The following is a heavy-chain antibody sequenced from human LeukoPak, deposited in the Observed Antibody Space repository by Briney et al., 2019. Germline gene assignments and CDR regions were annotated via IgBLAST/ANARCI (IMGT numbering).Heavy chain of an antibody. Sequence: ASGNVSCKASGYTFTSYGISWVRQAPGQGPESMGWISAYNGNTNHAQKVQGRVNMTTDTSTSTAYMELRSLRSDDTAVYYCAGGYSYGLGAFDIWGQGTMVTVSS. CDR2: ISAYNGNT. CDR3: AGGYSYGLGAFDI. D-gene: IGHD5-18*01. V-gene: IGHV1-18*01. CDR1: GYTFTSYG. J-gene: IGHJ3*02.